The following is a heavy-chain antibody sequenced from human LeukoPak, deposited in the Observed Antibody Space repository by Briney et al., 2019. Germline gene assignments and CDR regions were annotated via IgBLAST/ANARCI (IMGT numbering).Heavy chain of an antibody. CDR1: GGSISNYY. CDR2: IFYSGST. CDR3: ARDWGYCINGVCYAFDY. V-gene: IGHV4-59*12. Sequence: SETLSLTCTVSGGSISNYYWGWVRQPPGKALEWIGNIFYSGSTYYSPSLKSRVTISLDTSRNQFSLKLNSVTAADTAVYYCARDWGYCINGVCYAFDYWGQGTLVTVSS. D-gene: IGHD2-8*01. J-gene: IGHJ4*02.